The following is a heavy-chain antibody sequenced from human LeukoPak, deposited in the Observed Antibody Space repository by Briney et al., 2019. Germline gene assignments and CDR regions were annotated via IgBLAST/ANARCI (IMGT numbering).Heavy chain of an antibody. CDR1: GYSFVSHW. Sequence: GESLKISCKASGYSFVSHWIVWVRQMPGKGLEWLGIIYPGDSDTRYSPSFQGQVTISADKSISTAYLQWNSLKASDTAMYYCARPSPYAFDIWGQGTMVTVSS. V-gene: IGHV5-51*01. CDR3: ARPSPYAFDI. CDR2: IYPGDSDT. J-gene: IGHJ3*02.